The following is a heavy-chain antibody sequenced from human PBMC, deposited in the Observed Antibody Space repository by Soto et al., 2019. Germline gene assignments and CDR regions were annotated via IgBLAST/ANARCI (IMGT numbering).Heavy chain of an antibody. CDR2: IWYDGSNK. CDR3: ARDPYSSTPGYYGMDV. CDR1: GFTFISYG. D-gene: IGHD6-13*01. Sequence: PWGSLRLSCAASGFTFISYGMHFFRHSPFKWLEWVAVIWYDGSNKYYADSVKGRFTISRDNSKNTLYLQMNSLRAEDTAVYYCARDPYSSTPGYYGMDVWGQGTTVTVSS. J-gene: IGHJ6*02. V-gene: IGHV3-33*01.